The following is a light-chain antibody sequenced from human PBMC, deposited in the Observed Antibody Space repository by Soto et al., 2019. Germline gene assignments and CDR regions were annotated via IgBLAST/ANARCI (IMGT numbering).Light chain of an antibody. Sequence: QSVLTQPPSVSAAPGQKVTISCSGSSSNIGNNYVSWYQQLPRTAPKLLIYEDNKRPSGIPDRFSGSKSGASATLGITGLQTGDEADYYCGTWDNSLSAGVFGGGTKLTVI. J-gene: IGLJ2*01. V-gene: IGLV1-51*02. CDR2: EDN. CDR1: SSNIGNNY. CDR3: GTWDNSLSAGV.